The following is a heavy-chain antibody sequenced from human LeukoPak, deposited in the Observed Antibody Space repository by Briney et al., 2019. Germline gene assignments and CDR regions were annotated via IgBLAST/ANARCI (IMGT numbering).Heavy chain of an antibody. D-gene: IGHD2-15*01. Sequence: SETLSLTCAVYGGSFSGYYWTWIRQPPGKGLEWIGEINHGGSTNYNPSLKSRVTISVDTSKNQFSLKLSSVTAADTAVYYCARGLVVVVAATRGMDVWGQGTTVTVSS. CDR1: GGSFSGYY. CDR3: ARGLVVVVAATRGMDV. V-gene: IGHV4-34*01. J-gene: IGHJ6*02. CDR2: INHGGST.